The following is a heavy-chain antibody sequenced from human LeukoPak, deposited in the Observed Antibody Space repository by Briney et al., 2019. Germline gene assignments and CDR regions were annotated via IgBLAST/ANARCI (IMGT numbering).Heavy chain of an antibody. J-gene: IGHJ4*02. CDR2: IYTSGST. CDR3: ARHRQGGIYSSSWYGFDY. Sequence: SETLSLTCTVSGGSISSYYWSWIRQPAGKGLEWIGRIYTSGSTNYNPSLKSRVTMSVDTSKNQFSLKLSSVTAADTAVYYCARHRQGGIYSSSWYGFDYWGQGTLVTVSS. V-gene: IGHV4-4*07. D-gene: IGHD6-13*01. CDR1: GGSISSYY.